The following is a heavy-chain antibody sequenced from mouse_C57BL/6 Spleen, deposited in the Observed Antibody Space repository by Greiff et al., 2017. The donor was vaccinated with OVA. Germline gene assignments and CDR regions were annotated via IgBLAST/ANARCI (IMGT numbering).Heavy chain of an antibody. Sequence: QVQLKESGPGILQPSQTLSLTCSSSGFSLSTFGMGVGWLRQPSGMGLEWLAHIWWDDAKYYNPVLKSRPTISKDTSKDQVFLKIANVDTADTATYYCARMSRDYGNYHFDYWGQGTTLTVSS. CDR1: GFSLSTFGMG. J-gene: IGHJ2*01. CDR3: ARMSRDYGNYHFDY. CDR2: IWWDDAK. V-gene: IGHV8-8*01. D-gene: IGHD2-1*01.